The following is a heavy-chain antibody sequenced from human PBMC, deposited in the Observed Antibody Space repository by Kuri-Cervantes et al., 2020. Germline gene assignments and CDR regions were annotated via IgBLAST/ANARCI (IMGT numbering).Heavy chain of an antibody. CDR3: ARGAPQYCSGGSCFYYYYYGMDV. CDR2: IYYSGST. D-gene: IGHD2-15*01. CDR1: GGSISSGGYY. V-gene: IGHV4-31*03. J-gene: IGHJ6*02. Sequence: SETLSLTCTVSGGSISSGGYYWSWIRQHPGKGLEWIGYIYYSGSTYYNPSLKSRVTMSVDTSKNQFSLKLSSVTAADTAVYYCARGAPQYCSGGSCFYYYYYGMDVWGQGTTVTVSS.